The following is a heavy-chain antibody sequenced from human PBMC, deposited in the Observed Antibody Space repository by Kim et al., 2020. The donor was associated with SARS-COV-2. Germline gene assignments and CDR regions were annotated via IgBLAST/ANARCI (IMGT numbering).Heavy chain of an antibody. D-gene: IGHD3-3*01. V-gene: IGHV3-66*01. CDR2: IYSGGST. Sequence: GGSLRLSCAASGFTVSSNYMSWVRQAPGKGLEWVSVIYSGGSTFYADSVKGRFTISRDNSKNTLYLQMNSLRAEDTAVYYCARDYGDFYFDCWGQGTLVTVSS. CDR1: GFTVSSNY. J-gene: IGHJ4*02. CDR3: ARDYGDFYFDC.